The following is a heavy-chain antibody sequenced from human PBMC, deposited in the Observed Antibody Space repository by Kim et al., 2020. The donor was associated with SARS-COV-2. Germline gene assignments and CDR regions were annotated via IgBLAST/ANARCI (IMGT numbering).Heavy chain of an antibody. D-gene: IGHD2-21*02. Sequence: VKSQFTITRDTSKKSVYLQMNSLSADDTAVYYCARDKGDWGAVGEALENWGQGTMVTVSS. V-gene: IGHV3-21*01. J-gene: IGHJ3*02. CDR3: ARDKGDWGAVGEALEN.